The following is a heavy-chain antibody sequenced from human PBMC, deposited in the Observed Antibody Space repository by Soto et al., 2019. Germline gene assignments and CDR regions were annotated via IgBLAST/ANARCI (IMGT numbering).Heavy chain of an antibody. D-gene: IGHD2-15*01. V-gene: IGHV3-30-3*01. CDR2: ISYDGSNK. J-gene: IGHJ6*02. CDR3: ARVLVVAATSYYYYGMDV. CDR1: GFTFSSYA. Sequence: VQLLESGGGLVQPGGSLRLSCAASGFTFSSYAMSWVRQAPGKGLEWVAVISYDGSNKYYADSVKGRFTISRDNSKNTLYLQMNSLRAEDTAVYYCARVLVVAATSYYYYGMDVWGQGTTVTVSS.